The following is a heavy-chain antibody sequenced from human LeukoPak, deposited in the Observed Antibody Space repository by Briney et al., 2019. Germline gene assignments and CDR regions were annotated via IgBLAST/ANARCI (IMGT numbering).Heavy chain of an antibody. Sequence: SETLSLTCAVYGGSFSGYYWSWIRQPPGKGLEWIGEINHSGSTNYNPSLKSRVTISVDTSKNQFSLKLSSVTAADTAVYYCARPRHTIFGVVIAYDAFDIWGQGTMVTVSS. D-gene: IGHD3-3*01. V-gene: IGHV4-34*01. J-gene: IGHJ3*02. CDR2: INHSGST. CDR1: GGSFSGYY. CDR3: ARPRHTIFGVVIAYDAFDI.